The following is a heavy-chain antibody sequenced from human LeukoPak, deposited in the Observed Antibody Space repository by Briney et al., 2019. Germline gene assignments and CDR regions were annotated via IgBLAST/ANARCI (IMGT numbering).Heavy chain of an antibody. J-gene: IGHJ3*01. CDR2: ISWNSGSI. D-gene: IGHD1-26*01. CDR1: GFTFDDCA. Sequence: GGSLRLSCAASGFTFDDCAMHWVRQAPGKGLEWVSGISWNSGSIGYADSVKGRFTISRDNAKNSLYLQVNSLRAEDTALYYCAKDADSGSYPDAFDVWGQGTMVTVSS. CDR3: AKDADSGSYPDAFDV. V-gene: IGHV3-9*01.